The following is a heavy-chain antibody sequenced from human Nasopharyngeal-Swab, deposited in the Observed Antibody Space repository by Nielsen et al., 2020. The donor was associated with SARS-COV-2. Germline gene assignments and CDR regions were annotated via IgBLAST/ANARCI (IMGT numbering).Heavy chain of an antibody. D-gene: IGHD4-17*01. Sequence: SETLSLTCTVSGGFITSGGYYWNWIRQTPEKGLEWIGYISDSGTTSYSPSLKSRLIISMGTSQNQISLKLASVTAADAAVYYCARGSDYGDLYYYYYMDVWGNGTTVTVSS. CDR3: ARGSDYGDLYYYYYMDV. CDR2: ISDSGTT. CDR1: GGFITSGGYY. J-gene: IGHJ6*03. V-gene: IGHV4-31*03.